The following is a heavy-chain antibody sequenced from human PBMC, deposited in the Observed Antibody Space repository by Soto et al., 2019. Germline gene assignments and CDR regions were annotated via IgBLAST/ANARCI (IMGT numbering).Heavy chain of an antibody. CDR2: IVVGSGNT. V-gene: IGHV1-58*01. Sequence: SVKVSCKASGFTFTSSAVQWVRQARGQRLEWIGWIVVGSGNTNYAQKFQERVTITRDMSTSTAYMELSSLRSEDTAVYYCAGTINVLRFLEWLTPSSPYYYYGMDVWGQGTTVTVSS. D-gene: IGHD3-3*01. CDR3: AGTINVLRFLEWLTPSSPYYYYGMDV. J-gene: IGHJ6*02. CDR1: GFTFTSSA.